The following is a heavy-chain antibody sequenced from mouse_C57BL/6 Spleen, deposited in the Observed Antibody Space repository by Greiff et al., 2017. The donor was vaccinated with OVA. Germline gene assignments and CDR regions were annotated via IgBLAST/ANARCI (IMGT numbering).Heavy chain of an antibody. CDR2: INPNNGGT. CDR3: ARVVTTGAY. J-gene: IGHJ3*01. Sequence: EVQLQQSGPELVKPGASVKISCKASGYTFTDYYMNWVKQSHGKSLEWIGDINPNNGGTSYNQKFKGKATLTVDKSSSTAYMELRSLTSEDSAVYYCARVVTTGAYWGQGTLVTVSA. D-gene: IGHD2-2*01. CDR1: GYTFTDYY. V-gene: IGHV1-26*01.